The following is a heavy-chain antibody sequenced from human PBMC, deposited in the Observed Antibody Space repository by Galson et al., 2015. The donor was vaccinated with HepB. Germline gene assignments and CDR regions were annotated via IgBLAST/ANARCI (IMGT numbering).Heavy chain of an antibody. D-gene: IGHD6-19*01. CDR3: TRALGLYTSGWTPGEFFDP. CDR2: IKSKTDGGTT. V-gene: IGHV3-15*01. J-gene: IGHJ4*01. Sequence: SLRLSCAASGFTFSNAWMSWVRQAPGKGLEWVGLIKSKTDGGTTDFAAPVKGRFTISRHDSTNTLYLQLNSLKTEDTAVYFCTRALGLYTSGWTPGEFFDPWGQGTLVTVSS. CDR1: GFTFSNAW.